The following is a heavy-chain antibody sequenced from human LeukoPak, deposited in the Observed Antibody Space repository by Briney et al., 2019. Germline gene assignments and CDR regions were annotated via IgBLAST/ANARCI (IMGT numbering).Heavy chain of an antibody. CDR2: IYYSGST. D-gene: IGHD5-18*01. V-gene: IGHV4-31*03. CDR1: GGSITTGGYY. J-gene: IGHJ6*03. CDR3: ARAVDPALIIYYYYYYMDV. Sequence: SETLSLTCTVSGGSITTGGYYWSWIRQYPGKGLEWIGYIYYSGSTHYNASLKSRVTMSLDTSKNQFSLKLNSVTAADTAVYYCARAVDPALIIYYYYYYMDVWSRGTAVTVSS.